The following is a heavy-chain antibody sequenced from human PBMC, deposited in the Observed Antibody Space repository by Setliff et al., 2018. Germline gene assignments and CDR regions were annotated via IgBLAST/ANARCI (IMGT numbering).Heavy chain of an antibody. V-gene: IGHV4-61*09. D-gene: IGHD3-22*01. Sequence: SETLSLTCTVSGGSISSDSHYWAWVRQPAGKGLELIGQIYSNGRTYYNPSLKSRLTISLDTSKNQFSLRSNSMTAADTAVYYCARGITSGGYWGQRFLYLDVWGRGTTVTVSS. CDR2: IYSNGRT. CDR1: GGSISSDSHY. J-gene: IGHJ6*03. CDR3: ARGITSGGYWGQRFLYLDV.